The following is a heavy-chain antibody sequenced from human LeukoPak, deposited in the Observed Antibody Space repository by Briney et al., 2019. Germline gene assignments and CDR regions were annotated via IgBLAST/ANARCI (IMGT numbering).Heavy chain of an antibody. CDR1: GFTFSSYW. Sequence: GGSLRLSRAASGFTFSSYWMSWVRQAPGKGLEWVANIKKDGSEEYYVDSVKGRFTISRDNAKNSLYLQMNSLRAEDTAVYYCARPSYYYDSRGSVSGAFDIWGQGTMITVSS. D-gene: IGHD3-22*01. J-gene: IGHJ3*02. CDR3: ARPSYYYDSRGSVSGAFDI. CDR2: IKKDGSEE. V-gene: IGHV3-7*04.